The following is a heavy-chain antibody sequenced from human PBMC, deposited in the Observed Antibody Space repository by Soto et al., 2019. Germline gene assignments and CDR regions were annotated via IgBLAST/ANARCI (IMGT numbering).Heavy chain of an antibody. CDR3: AKASYDSSGYYWVDY. Sequence: SLRLSCAASGFTFSSYAMSWVRQAPGKGLEWVSAISGSGGSTYYADSVKGRFTISRDNSKNTLYLQMNSLRAEDTAVYYCAKASYDSSGYYWVDYWGQGTLVTVSS. J-gene: IGHJ4*02. V-gene: IGHV3-23*01. D-gene: IGHD3-22*01. CDR2: ISGSGGST. CDR1: GFTFSSYA.